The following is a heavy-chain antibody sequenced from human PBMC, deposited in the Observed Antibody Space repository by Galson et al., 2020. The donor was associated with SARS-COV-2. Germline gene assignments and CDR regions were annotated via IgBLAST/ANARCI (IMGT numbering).Heavy chain of an antibody. Sequence: SETLSLTCAVYGGSFSGYYWSWIRQPPGKGLEWIGEINHSGSTNYNPSLKIRVTISVDTSKNQFSLKLSSVTAADTAVYYCARGQPGSSWCYYYYVMDVWGQGTTVTVSS. J-gene: IGHJ6*02. CDR1: GGSFSGYY. V-gene: IGHV4-34*01. D-gene: IGHD6-13*01. CDR3: ARGQPGSSWCYYYYVMDV. CDR2: INHSGST.